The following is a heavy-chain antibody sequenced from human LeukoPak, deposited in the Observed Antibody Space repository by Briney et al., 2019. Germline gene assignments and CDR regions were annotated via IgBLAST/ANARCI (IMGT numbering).Heavy chain of an antibody. D-gene: IGHD2/OR15-2a*01. CDR2: INQDGNEK. V-gene: IGHV3-7*01. J-gene: IGHJ5*02. Sequence: PGGSLRLSCEGSGFNFNSHWMSWVRQAPGKGPEWVTNINQDGNEKYYAVSVKGRFTVSRDNVKKSVYLQMDNVRADDTGVYYCARDANLRGYNSWFDPWGQGTLVTVSS. CDR1: GFNFNSHW. CDR3: ARDANLRGYNSWFDP.